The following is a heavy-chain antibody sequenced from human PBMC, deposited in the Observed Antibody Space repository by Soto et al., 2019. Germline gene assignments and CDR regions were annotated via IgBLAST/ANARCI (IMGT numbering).Heavy chain of an antibody. CDR2: IWYDGSNK. D-gene: IGHD3-16*02. V-gene: IGHV3-33*01. CDR1: GFTFSSYG. J-gene: IGHJ5*02. CDR3: ARGGELSLYNWFDP. Sequence: GGSLRLSCAASGFTFSSYGMHWVRQAPGKGLEWVAVIWYDGSNKYYADSVKGRFTISRDNSKNTLYLQMNSLRAEDTAVYYCARGGELSLYNWFDPWGQGTLVTVSS.